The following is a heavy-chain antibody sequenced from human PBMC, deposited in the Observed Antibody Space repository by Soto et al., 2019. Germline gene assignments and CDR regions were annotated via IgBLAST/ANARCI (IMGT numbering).Heavy chain of an antibody. D-gene: IGHD5-18*01. CDR3: ARGGRGYSYGSVGSL. CDR2: INHSGGT. Sequence: QVQLQQWGAGLLKPSETLSLTCAVYGGSFSGDYWSWIRQPPGKGLEWIGEINHSGGTNYNPSLKSRVTISVDTSKIQFSLKLSSVTAADTAVYYCARGGRGYSYGSVGSLWGQGTLVTVSS. J-gene: IGHJ4*02. CDR1: GGSFSGDY. V-gene: IGHV4-34*01.